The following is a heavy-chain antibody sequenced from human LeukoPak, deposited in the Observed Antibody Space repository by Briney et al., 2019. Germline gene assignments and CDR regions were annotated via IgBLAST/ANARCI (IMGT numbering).Heavy chain of an antibody. CDR1: GFTFSTYA. D-gene: IGHD3-9*01. CDR2: ISYDGGNK. J-gene: IGHJ4*02. Sequence: PGGSLRLSCAASGFTFSTYAMHWVRQAPGKGLEWVAVISYDGGNKYYADSVKGRFTISRDNSKNTLYLQMNSLRAEDTAVYYCARGGPLRYFGWLVDHWGQGTLVTVSS. V-gene: IGHV3-30-3*01. CDR3: ARGGPLRYFGWLVDH.